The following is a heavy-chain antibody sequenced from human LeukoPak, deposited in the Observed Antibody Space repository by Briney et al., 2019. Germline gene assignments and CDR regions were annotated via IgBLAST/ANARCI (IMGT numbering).Heavy chain of an antibody. J-gene: IGHJ4*02. V-gene: IGHV3-23*01. D-gene: IGHD2/OR15-2a*01. Sequence: GGSLRLSCAASGFTFSAYAMTWVRPAPGKGVEWVSAISKSGDSTYYADSVKGRFTISRDNSKNTLFLQMNSLRADDTAVYYCARNKPTSALGQPRDYWGQGTLVTVSS. CDR1: GFTFSAYA. CDR2: ISKSGDST. CDR3: ARNKPTSALGQPRDY.